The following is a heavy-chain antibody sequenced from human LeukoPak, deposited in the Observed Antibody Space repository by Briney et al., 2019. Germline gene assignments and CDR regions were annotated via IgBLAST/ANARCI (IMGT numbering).Heavy chain of an antibody. V-gene: IGHV5-51*01. Sequence: GESLKISFKGSGYRFTSYWIGWGRPMPGKGLGWIGIIYPGDSDTRYSPSFQGQVTISAAKSISTAYLQWSSLKASDTAMYCCARHKQGYNYYYGVDVWGKGTTVTVSS. CDR3: ARHKQGYNYYYGVDV. CDR2: IYPGDSDT. CDR1: GYRFTSYW. J-gene: IGHJ6*04.